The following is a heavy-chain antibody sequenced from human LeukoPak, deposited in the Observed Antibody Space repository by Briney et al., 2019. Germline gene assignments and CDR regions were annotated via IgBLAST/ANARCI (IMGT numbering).Heavy chain of an antibody. CDR3: ARQPGGHYASDY. J-gene: IGHJ4*02. CDR2: IYPGDSNT. D-gene: IGHD2-2*01. V-gene: IGHV5-51*01. CDR1: GYSLTSYY. Sequence: GESLKISCKGSGYSLTSYYIAWVRRMAGKGLEWMGIIYPGDSNTRYSPSFQGQVTISVDKSITTAYLQWSSLKASDTAMYYCARQPGGHYASDYWGQGTLVTVSS.